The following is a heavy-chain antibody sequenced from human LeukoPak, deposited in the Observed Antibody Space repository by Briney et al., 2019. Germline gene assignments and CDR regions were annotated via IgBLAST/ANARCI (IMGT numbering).Heavy chain of an antibody. Sequence: ASVKVSCMDSRNTFTGYYMNWLRQAPGQGLEGMEWIYPNSGGSNYAQKFQGSVTMPRDAFIITADMELSRLRSDDTAVYYCARDLPVPMVYATRPTDDYWGQGTLVSVST. CDR3: ARDLPVPMVYATRPTDDY. V-gene: IGHV1-2*02. CDR2: IYPNSGGS. D-gene: IGHD2-8*01. J-gene: IGHJ4*02. CDR1: RNTFTGYY.